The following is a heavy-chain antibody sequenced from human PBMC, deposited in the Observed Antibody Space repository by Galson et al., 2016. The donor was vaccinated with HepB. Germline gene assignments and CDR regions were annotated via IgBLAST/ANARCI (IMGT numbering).Heavy chain of an antibody. CDR3: ARSGGSRVLS. CDR2: ISYTGST. D-gene: IGHD2-15*01. V-gene: IGHV4-31*03. J-gene: IGHJ5*02. Sequence: TLSLTCTVSGDSISSGSYFWSWHRQHPGKGLEWIGYISYTGSTSYNPSLESRVAISVDTSKNQFSLTLTSVTAADTAIYYCARSGGSRVLSWGRGTLLSVSS. CDR1: GDSISSGSYF.